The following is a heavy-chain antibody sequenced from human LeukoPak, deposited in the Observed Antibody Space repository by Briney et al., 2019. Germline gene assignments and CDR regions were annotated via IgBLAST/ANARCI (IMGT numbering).Heavy chain of an antibody. CDR3: ARATIVGATPFDY. V-gene: IGHV3-7*01. J-gene: IGHJ4*02. CDR1: GFTFSTYW. Sequence: GGSLRLSCAASGFTFSTYWMSWVRQAPGKGLEWVASIKQDGSEQYYVDSVKGRFTISRDNAKNSLYLQMNSLRAEDTAVYYCARATIVGATPFDYWGQGTLVTVSS. D-gene: IGHD1-26*01. CDR2: IKQDGSEQ.